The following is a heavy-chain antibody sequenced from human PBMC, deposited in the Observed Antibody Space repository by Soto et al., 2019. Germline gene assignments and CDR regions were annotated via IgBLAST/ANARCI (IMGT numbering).Heavy chain of an antibody. CDR2: ISAYNGNT. CDR3: ARERGDYYDSSGYYSFDP. J-gene: IGHJ5*02. V-gene: IGHV1-18*01. D-gene: IGHD3-22*01. Sequence: QVQLVQSGAEVKKPGASVKVSCKASGYTFTSYGISWVRQAPGQGLEWMGWISAYNGNTNYAQKLQGRVTMTTDTPTSTESMERRGLRYDNTAPYNCARERGDYYDSSGYYSFDPWGQGTLVTVSS. CDR1: GYTFTSYG.